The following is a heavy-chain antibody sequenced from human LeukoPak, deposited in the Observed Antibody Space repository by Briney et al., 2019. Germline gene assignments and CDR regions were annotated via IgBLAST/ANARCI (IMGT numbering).Heavy chain of an antibody. V-gene: IGHV3-7*01. D-gene: IGHD3-22*01. Sequence: GGSLRLSCAASGFTFSSYWMSWVRQAPGKGLEWVANIKQDGSEKYYVDSVKGRFTISRDNAKNSLYLQMNSLRAEDTAVYYCARETYYYDSSGPTDYWGQGTLVTVSS. CDR2: IKQDGSEK. J-gene: IGHJ4*02. CDR3: ARETYYYDSSGPTDY. CDR1: GFTFSSYW.